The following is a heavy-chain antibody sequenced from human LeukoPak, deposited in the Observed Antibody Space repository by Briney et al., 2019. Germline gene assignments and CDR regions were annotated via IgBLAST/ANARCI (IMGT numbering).Heavy chain of an antibody. CDR2: IYSGGST. V-gene: IGHV3-53*01. Sequence: GVSLRLSCAASGFTVSSNYMSWVRQAPGKGLEWVSVIYSGGSTYYADSVKGRFTISRDNSKNTLYLQMNSLRAEDTAVYYCARDPPDDWAFDIWGQGTMVTPSS. CDR1: GFTVSSNY. J-gene: IGHJ3*02. D-gene: IGHD3-3*01. CDR3: ARDPPDDWAFDI.